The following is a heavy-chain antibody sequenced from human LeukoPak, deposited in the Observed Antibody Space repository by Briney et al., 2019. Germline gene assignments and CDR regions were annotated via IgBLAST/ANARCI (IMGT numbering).Heavy chain of an antibody. CDR2: IRYDGSNK. CDR3: AKGGEAKWFGEFIKTQYYYYMDV. CDR1: GFTFSSYS. D-gene: IGHD3-10*01. V-gene: IGHV3-30*02. Sequence: PGGSLRLSCAASGFTFSSYSMHWVRQAPGKGLEWVAFIRYDGSNKYYADSVKGRFTISRDNSKNTLYLQMNSLRAEDTAVYYCAKGGEAKWFGEFIKTQYYYYMDVWGKGTTVTASS. J-gene: IGHJ6*03.